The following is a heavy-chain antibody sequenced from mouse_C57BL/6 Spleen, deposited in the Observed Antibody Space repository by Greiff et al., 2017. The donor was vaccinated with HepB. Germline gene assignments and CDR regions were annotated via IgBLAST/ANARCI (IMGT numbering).Heavy chain of an antibody. V-gene: IGHV1-69*01. CDR3: ARSNSNYVMDY. D-gene: IGHD2-5*01. CDR1: GYTFTSYW. J-gene: IGHJ4*01. Sequence: QVHVKQPGAELVMPGASVKLSCKASGYTFTSYWMHWVKQRPGQGLEWIGEIDPSDSYTNYNQKFKGKSTLTVDKSSSTAYMQLSSLTSEDSAVYYCARSNSNYVMDYWGQGTSVTVSS. CDR2: IDPSDSYT.